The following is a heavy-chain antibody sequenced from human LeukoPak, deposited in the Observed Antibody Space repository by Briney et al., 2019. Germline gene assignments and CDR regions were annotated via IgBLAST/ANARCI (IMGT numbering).Heavy chain of an antibody. Sequence: GGSLRLSCEASGFTFTTYWIHWVRQGPGKGLVWVSRIKYDGSTSNYADSVKGRFTISRDNSKNTLYLQMNSLRAEDTAVYYCAKGQASVTYKYFFDYWGQGTLVTVSS. CDR2: IKYDGSTS. CDR3: AKGQASVTYKYFFDY. V-gene: IGHV3-74*01. D-gene: IGHD4-17*01. CDR1: GFTFTTYW. J-gene: IGHJ4*02.